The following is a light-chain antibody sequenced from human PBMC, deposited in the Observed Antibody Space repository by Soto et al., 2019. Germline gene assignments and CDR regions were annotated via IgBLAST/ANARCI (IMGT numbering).Light chain of an antibody. J-gene: IGKJ4*01. V-gene: IGKV3-15*01. CDR1: QSVGSN. CDR3: QQYNNWPPLT. CDR2: GAS. Sequence: EIVMTQSPATLSVSPGERATLSCRASQSVGSNLAWYQQKPGQAPRLLIYGASTMATGIPARFSGSRSGTEFTLTISSLQSEDFAVYYGQQYNNWPPLTFGGGSKVEIK.